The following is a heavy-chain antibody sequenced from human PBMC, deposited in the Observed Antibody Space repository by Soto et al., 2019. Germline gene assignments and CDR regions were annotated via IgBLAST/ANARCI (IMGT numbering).Heavy chain of an antibody. J-gene: IGHJ6*02. D-gene: IGHD3-22*01. CDR3: ARVGRDYYDSSGYLAYYYGMDV. Sequence: SETLSLTCTVSGGSVSSGSYYWSWIRQPPGKGLEWIGYIYYSGSTNYNPSLKSRVTISVDTSKNQFSLKLSSVTAADTAVYYCARVGRDYYDSSGYLAYYYGMDVWGQGTTVTVSS. V-gene: IGHV4-61*01. CDR1: GGSVSSGSYY. CDR2: IYYSGST.